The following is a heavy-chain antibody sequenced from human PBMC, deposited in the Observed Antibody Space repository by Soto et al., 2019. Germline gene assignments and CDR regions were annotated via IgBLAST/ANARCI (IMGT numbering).Heavy chain of an antibody. CDR3: AREKMVRGVIINGLDV. CDR1: GFIFNNYG. D-gene: IGHD3-10*01. CDR2: ISYDGRKK. V-gene: IGHV3-30*03. Sequence: QVQLVESGGGAVQPGRSLRLSCGASGFIFNNYGMHWVRQAPGKGLEEVASISYDGRKKYYVDSVKGRVTISRDNSKDTLYVQMNSLRTEDTAVYYCAREKMVRGVIINGLDVWGQGTTVTVSS. J-gene: IGHJ6*02.